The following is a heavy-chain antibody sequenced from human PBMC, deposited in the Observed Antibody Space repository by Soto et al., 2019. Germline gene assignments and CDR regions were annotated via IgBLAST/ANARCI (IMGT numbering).Heavy chain of an antibody. CDR3: ARDPLGPLTTVNV. J-gene: IGHJ4*02. CDR2: IYRGGNT. CDR1: GFTVSSNY. Sequence: PXXSLRLSCAVSGFTVSSNYMRWVLQAPGKGLEWVSVIYRGGNTFYTDSVKGRFTISRDNSNNTLYLQMNSLRVEDTAVYYCARDPLGPLTTVNVWGQGTLVTVSS. D-gene: IGHD4-17*01. V-gene: IGHV3-66*01.